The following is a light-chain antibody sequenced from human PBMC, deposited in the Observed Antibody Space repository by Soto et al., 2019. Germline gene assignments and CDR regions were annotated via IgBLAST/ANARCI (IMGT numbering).Light chain of an antibody. J-gene: IGKJ4*01. V-gene: IGKV4-1*01. CDR1: QSVFFSSYNKDF. CDR3: QQDCSYPLT. Sequence: DIVMTQSPDSLAVSLGERATINCKSSQSVFFSSYNKDFLAWYKQKPGQPPKLLIYWASTREAGVPDRFGGSGAGTYFTLTISSLQAEDVAVYYCQQDCSYPLTCGGGSKVEIK. CDR2: WAS.